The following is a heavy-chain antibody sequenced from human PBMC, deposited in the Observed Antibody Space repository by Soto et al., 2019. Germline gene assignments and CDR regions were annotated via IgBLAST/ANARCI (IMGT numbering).Heavy chain of an antibody. V-gene: IGHV3-23*01. Sequence: EVQLLESGGGLVQPGGSLRLSCAASGFTFSSYAMSWVRQAPGKGLEWVSAISGRGGSTYYADSVKGRFTISRDNSKNTLCLQMNSLRAEDTAVYYCATRPGSSSPPIDYWGQGTLVTVSS. CDR2: ISGRGGST. CDR3: ATRPGSSSPPIDY. D-gene: IGHD6-6*01. CDR1: GFTFSSYA. J-gene: IGHJ4*02.